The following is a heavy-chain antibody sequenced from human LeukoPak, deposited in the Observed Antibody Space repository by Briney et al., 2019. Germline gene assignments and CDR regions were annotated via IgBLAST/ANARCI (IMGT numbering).Heavy chain of an antibody. CDR1: GGTFSSYA. Sequence: ASVKVSCKASGGTFSSYAISWVRQAPGQGLEWMGGIIPIFGTANYAQKFQGRVTITADESTSTAYMELSSLRSEDTAVYYCARAGTPYYYDSSGYYYFDYWGQGTLVTVSP. D-gene: IGHD3-22*01. J-gene: IGHJ4*02. CDR2: IIPIFGTA. CDR3: ARAGTPYYYDSSGYYYFDY. V-gene: IGHV1-69*13.